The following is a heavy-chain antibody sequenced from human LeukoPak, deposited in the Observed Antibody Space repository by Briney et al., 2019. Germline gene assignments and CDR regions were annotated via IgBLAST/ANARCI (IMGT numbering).Heavy chain of an antibody. J-gene: IGHJ6*02. CDR1: GYRFTSDW. CDR3: ARSTYSSGVGMDV. Sequence: GESLKISCKGSGYRFTSDWIGWVRQMPGKGLEWMGIIYPGDSDTRYSPSFQGQVTISADKSISTAYLQWSSLKASDTAMYYCARSTYSSGVGMDVWGQGTTVTVSS. V-gene: IGHV5-51*01. CDR2: IYPGDSDT. D-gene: IGHD6-19*01.